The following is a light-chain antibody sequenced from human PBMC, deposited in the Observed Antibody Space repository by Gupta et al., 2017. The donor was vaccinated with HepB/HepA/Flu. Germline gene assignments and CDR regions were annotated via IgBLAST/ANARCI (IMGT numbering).Light chain of an antibody. CDR1: QSVSDSQ. CDR2: SIS. CDR3: QQYDSSTWT. Sequence: EIVLTQSPGTLSLSPGERATLSCRTSQSVSDSQLAWCQQKPGQAPRLLIYSISNRATGIPDRVSGSGSGTDFTLTISRLEPEDFAVYYCQQYDSSTWTFGPGTKVEFK. V-gene: IGKV3-20*01. J-gene: IGKJ1*01.